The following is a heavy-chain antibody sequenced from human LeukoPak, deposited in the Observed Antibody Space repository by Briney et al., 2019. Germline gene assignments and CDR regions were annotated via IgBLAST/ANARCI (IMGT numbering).Heavy chain of an antibody. V-gene: IGHV1-2*02. CDR3: ARVKGFWSGYYL. CDR2: INPNSGGT. CDR1: GYTFTGYY. J-gene: IGHJ4*02. Sequence: ASVKASCKASGYTFTGYYMHWVRQAPGQGLEWMGWINPNSGGTNYAQKFQGRVTMTRDTSISTAYMELSRLRSDDTAVYYCARVKGFWSGYYLWGQGTLVTVSS. D-gene: IGHD3-3*01.